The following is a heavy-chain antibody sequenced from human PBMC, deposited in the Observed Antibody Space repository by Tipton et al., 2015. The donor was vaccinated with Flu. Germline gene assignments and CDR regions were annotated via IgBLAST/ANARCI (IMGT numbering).Heavy chain of an antibody. D-gene: IGHD5-24*01. Sequence: LSLTCAASGFTFSNYGMHWVRQAPGKGLEWVAFIWNDGSNKYYADSVKGRFTISRDQSKNTLYLQMSGLSPDDTALYYCARDRDGYNKNYFDYWGQGTLVTVSS. CDR3: ARDRDGYNKNYFDY. CDR2: IWNDGSNK. CDR1: GFTFSNYG. V-gene: IGHV3-33*01. J-gene: IGHJ4*02.